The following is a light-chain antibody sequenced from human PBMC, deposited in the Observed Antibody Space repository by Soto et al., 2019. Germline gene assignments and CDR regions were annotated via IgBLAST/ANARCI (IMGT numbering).Light chain of an antibody. CDR2: DAS. V-gene: IGKV1-33*01. J-gene: IGKJ4*01. CDR3: QQCNDLLT. Sequence: DLQMTQSPSSLSASVGDRVTITCQASQDIRNYLNWYQQKPGKAPKLLIYDASNLETGVPSRFSGSGSGRNFTFTISSLQPEDIATYYCQQCNDLLTFGGGTRIEIK. CDR1: QDIRNY.